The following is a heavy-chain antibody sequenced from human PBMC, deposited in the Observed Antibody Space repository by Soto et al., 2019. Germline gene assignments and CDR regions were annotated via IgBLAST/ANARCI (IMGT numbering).Heavy chain of an antibody. CDR2: IIPIFGTA. Sequence: GASVKVSCKASGGTFSSYAISWVRQAPGQGLEWMGGIIPIFGTANYAQKFQGRVTITADESASTAYMELSSLRSEDTAVYYCARDGAYSSSWETHYYGMHVWGQGTTVTVSS. J-gene: IGHJ6*02. CDR1: GGTFSSYA. CDR3: ARDGAYSSSWETHYYGMHV. D-gene: IGHD6-13*01. V-gene: IGHV1-69*13.